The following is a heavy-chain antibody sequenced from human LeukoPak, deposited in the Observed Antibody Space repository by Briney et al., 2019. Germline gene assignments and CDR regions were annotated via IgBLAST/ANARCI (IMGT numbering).Heavy chain of an antibody. V-gene: IGHV3-9*01. J-gene: IGHJ6*02. CDR2: IMWDGVTR. Sequence: GGSLRLSGAASGFTFDEHAMHWVRQAPGKGLEWVAGIMWDGVTRGYADSVKGRFTISIDSAKNSLYLQMNSLRVEDTAFYYCTKDITPGGADVWGQGTTVIVSS. D-gene: IGHD1-26*01. CDR3: TKDITPGGADV. CDR1: GFTFDEHA.